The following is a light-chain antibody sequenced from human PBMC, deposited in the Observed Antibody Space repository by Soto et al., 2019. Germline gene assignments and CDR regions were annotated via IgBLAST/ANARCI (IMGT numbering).Light chain of an antibody. Sequence: QSALTQPASVSGSPGQSITIYCIGTGSDIGGYNYVSWYQQHPGKAPTLMIYDVWARPLGVSHRFSGSKSGNTASLTISGLQGDDEADYYCSSYTADMTYVFGTGTKVTVL. CDR3: SSYTADMTYV. CDR2: DVW. CDR1: GSDIGGYNY. V-gene: IGLV2-14*03. J-gene: IGLJ1*01.